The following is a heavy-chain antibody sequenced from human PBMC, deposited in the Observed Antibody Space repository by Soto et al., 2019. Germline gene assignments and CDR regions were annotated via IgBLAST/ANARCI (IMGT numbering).Heavy chain of an antibody. J-gene: IGHJ3*02. CDR1: GFTFSSYG. CDR2: ISYDGSNK. V-gene: IGHV3-30*18. Sequence: GGSLRLSCAASGFTFSSYGMHWVRQAPGKGLEWVAVISYDGSNKYYADSVKGRFTISRDNSENTLYLQMNSLRAEDTAVYYCAKDPNYYDSSGYVLPPAFDIWGQGTMVTVSS. D-gene: IGHD3-22*01. CDR3: AKDPNYYDSSGYVLPPAFDI.